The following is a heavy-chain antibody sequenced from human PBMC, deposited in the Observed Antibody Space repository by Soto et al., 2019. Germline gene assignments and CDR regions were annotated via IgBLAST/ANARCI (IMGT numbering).Heavy chain of an antibody. V-gene: IGHV5-10-1*01. CDR2: IDPTDSYT. Sequence: PXESLRISFKGSRYNFTSYWITWVRQMPGKGLEWMGRIDPTDSYTNYSPSFQGHVTISADMSINTAYLQWSSLKASDTAMYYCAATHPLYTTSRGGSYGMDVWGQGTMVTVSS. D-gene: IGHD2-2*02. J-gene: IGHJ6*02. CDR3: AATHPLYTTSRGGSYGMDV. CDR1: RYNFTSYW.